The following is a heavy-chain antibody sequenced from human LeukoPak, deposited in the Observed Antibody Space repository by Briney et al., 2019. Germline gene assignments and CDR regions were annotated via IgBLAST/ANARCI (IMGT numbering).Heavy chain of an antibody. D-gene: IGHD3-10*01. Sequence: SGGSLRLSCAASGFTFSSYGMHWVRQAPGKGLEWVAFIRYDGSNKYYADSVKGRFTISRDNSKNTLYLQMNSLRAEDTATYYCARDIRNYYDSGAYGWFDPWGQGTLVPVSS. V-gene: IGHV3-30*02. CDR1: GFTFSSYG. J-gene: IGHJ5*02. CDR3: ARDIRNYYDSGAYGWFDP. CDR2: IRYDGSNK.